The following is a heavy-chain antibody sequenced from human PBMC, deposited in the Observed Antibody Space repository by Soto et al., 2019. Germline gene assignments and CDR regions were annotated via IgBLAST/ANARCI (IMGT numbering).Heavy chain of an antibody. J-gene: IGHJ5*02. V-gene: IGHV3-23*01. D-gene: IGHD2-15*01. Sequence: GGSLRLSCAASGFTFSSYAMSWVRQAPGKGLEWVSAISGSGGSTYYADSVKGRFTISRDNSKNTLYLQMNSLRAEDTAVYYCAKGMGRGCSGGSCGWFDPWGQGTLVTVSS. CDR3: AKGMGRGCSGGSCGWFDP. CDR1: GFTFSSYA. CDR2: ISGSGGST.